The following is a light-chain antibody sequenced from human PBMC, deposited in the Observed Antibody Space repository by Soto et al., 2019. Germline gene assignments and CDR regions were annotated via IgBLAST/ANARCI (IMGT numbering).Light chain of an antibody. CDR2: GAS. CDR3: QQYNTSPFS. J-gene: IGKJ2*03. CDR1: QSVSSN. Sequence: EIVMTQSPATLSVSPGERATLSCRASQSVSSNLAWYQQKPGQAPRLLIYGASTRATGIPARFSGSGSGTDFTLTISRLEPEDFAVYYCQQYNTSPFSFGQGTKV. V-gene: IGKV3-15*01.